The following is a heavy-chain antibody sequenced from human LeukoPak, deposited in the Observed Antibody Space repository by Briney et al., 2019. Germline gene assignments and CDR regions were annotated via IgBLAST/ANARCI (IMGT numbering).Heavy chain of an antibody. Sequence: PSETLSLTCTVSGGSISSYYWSWIRQPPGKGLEWIGYIYYSGSTNYNPSLKSRVTISVDTSKNQFSLKLSSVTAADTAGYYCARYDVVEGYYFDYWGQGTLVTVSS. CDR2: IYYSGST. J-gene: IGHJ4*02. CDR1: GGSISSYY. CDR3: ARYDVVEGYYFDY. D-gene: IGHD2-21*01. V-gene: IGHV4-59*01.